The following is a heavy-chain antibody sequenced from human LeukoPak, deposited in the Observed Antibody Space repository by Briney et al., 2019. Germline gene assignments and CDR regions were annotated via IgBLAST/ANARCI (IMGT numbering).Heavy chain of an antibody. CDR2: IYYSGST. V-gene: IGHV4-31*03. D-gene: IGHD3-16*01. J-gene: IGHJ4*02. CDR1: GGSISSGGYY. CDR3: ARSTLRGSDY. Sequence: SETLSLTCTVSGGSISSGGYYWSWIRQHSGKGLEWIGYIYYSGSTYYNPSLKSRVTISVDTSKNQFSLKLSSVTAADTAVYYCARSTLRGSDYWGQGTLVTVSS.